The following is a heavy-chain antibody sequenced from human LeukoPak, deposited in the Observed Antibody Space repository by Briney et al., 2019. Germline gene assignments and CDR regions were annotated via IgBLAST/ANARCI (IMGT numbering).Heavy chain of an antibody. CDR1: GFSFSNYG. CDR3: ARVYSSSFVFDY. Sequence: GGSLRLSCAASGFSFSNYGIHWVRQAPGKGLEWVTVISYDGSNKYYADSVKGRFTISRDNSKNTLYLQMNSLRVEDTAMYYCARVYSSSFVFDYWGQGTLVTVSS. CDR2: ISYDGSNK. V-gene: IGHV3-30*03. D-gene: IGHD6-6*01. J-gene: IGHJ4*02.